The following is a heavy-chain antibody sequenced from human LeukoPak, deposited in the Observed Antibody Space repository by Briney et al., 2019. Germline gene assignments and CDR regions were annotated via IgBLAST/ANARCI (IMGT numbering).Heavy chain of an antibody. J-gene: IGHJ5*02. CDR2: INPNSRGT. CDR3: ARGTDYWFDP. V-gene: IGHV1-2*02. CDR1: GYTFTGYY. Sequence: GASVNVSFKASGYTFTGYYMHWVRQAPAQGLERMGLINPNSRGTNYAQKFQGRVTMTRDTSISTAYMELRRLRSGDTAVYYCARGTDYWFDPWGQGTLVTVSS.